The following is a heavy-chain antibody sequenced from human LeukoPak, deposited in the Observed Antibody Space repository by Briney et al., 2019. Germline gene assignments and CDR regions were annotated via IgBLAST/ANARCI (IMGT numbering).Heavy chain of an antibody. J-gene: IGHJ4*02. CDR1: GGSFSGYY. CDR2: INHSGST. CDR3: ARSLPLNCSSTSCYGAY. V-gene: IGHV4-34*01. Sequence: PSETLSLTCAVYGGSFSGYYWSWIRQPPGKGLEWIGEINHSGSTNYNPSLKSRVTISVDTSKNQFSLKLSSVTAAVTAVYYCARSLPLNCSSTSCYGAYWGQGTLVTVSS. D-gene: IGHD2-2*01.